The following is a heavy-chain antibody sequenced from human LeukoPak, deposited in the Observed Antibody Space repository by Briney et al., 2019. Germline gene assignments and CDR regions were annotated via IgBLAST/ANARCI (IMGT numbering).Heavy chain of an antibody. CDR3: ARGTEMTSFTGYYSFDY. D-gene: IGHD3-9*01. V-gene: IGHV4-4*07. CDR2: IYTGAT. Sequence: SETLSLTCTVSGGSISTFFWTWIRQSAGKGLEWIGRIYTGATYYNPSLESRATISVDTSNNRFSLKLTSLTAADTAVYYCARGTEMTSFTGYYSFDYWGRGSLVTVSS. CDR1: GGSISTFF. J-gene: IGHJ4*02.